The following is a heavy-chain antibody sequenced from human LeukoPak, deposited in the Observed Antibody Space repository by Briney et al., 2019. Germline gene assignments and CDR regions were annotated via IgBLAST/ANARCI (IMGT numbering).Heavy chain of an antibody. D-gene: IGHD3-22*01. CDR3: ASPPWDDYYDSSGYYFGYAFDI. CDR2: ISGSGGST. CDR1: GFTFSSYA. Sequence: GGSLRLSCAASGFTFSSYAMSWVRQAPGKGLEWVSAISGSGGSTYYADSVKGRFTISRDNSKNTLYLQMNSLRAEDTAVYYCASPPWDDYYDSSGYYFGYAFDIWGQGTIVTVSS. V-gene: IGHV3-23*01. J-gene: IGHJ3*02.